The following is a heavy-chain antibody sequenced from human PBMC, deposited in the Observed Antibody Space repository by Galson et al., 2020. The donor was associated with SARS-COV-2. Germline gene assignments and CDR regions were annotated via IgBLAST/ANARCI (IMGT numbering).Heavy chain of an antibody. D-gene: IGHD2-8*01. Sequence: SVKVSCKASGYTFTTYGINWVRQAPGQGLEWMGWINTNTGNPTYAQDFTGRFVFSLNTSVSTAYLQISSLKAEDTAVYYCARVGDTTGANWFDPWGQGTLVTVSS. CDR1: GYTFTTYG. V-gene: IGHV7-4-1*02. J-gene: IGHJ5*02. CDR3: ARVGDTTGANWFDP. CDR2: INTNTGNP.